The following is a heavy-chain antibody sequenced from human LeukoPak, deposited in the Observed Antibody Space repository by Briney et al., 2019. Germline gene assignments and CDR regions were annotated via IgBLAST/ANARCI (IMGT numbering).Heavy chain of an antibody. J-gene: IGHJ4*02. CDR1: GFTFGDYA. CDR2: IASETYGGAA. V-gene: IGHV3-49*04. Sequence: PGGSLRLSCTASGFTFGDYAMTWVRQAPGKGLEWVGFIASETYGGAAEYAASVKGRFTISRDDSKSIAYLQMNSLKTEDTAVYYCTRDQTPYYWGQGTLVTVSS. CDR3: TRDQTPYY.